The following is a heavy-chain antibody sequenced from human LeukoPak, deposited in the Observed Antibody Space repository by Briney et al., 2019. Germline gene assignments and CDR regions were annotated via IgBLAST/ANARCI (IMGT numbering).Heavy chain of an antibody. V-gene: IGHV3-23*01. CDR2: ISGSGGRT. CDR1: GFTFSNFV. CDR3: AKGDSSGWDFDY. Sequence: GGSLRLSCAASGFTFSNFVMSWVRQAPGKGLEWVSAISGSGGRTYYADSVKGRFTISRDISKNTLSLQMNSLRAEDTAVYYCAKGDSSGWDFDYWGQGTLVTVSS. J-gene: IGHJ4*02. D-gene: IGHD6-19*01.